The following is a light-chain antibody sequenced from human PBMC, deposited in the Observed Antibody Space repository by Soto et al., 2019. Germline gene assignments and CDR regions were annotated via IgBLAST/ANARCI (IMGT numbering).Light chain of an antibody. V-gene: IGKV3-20*01. CDR3: QQYGSSPIT. Sequence: EIVLTQSPGTLSLSPGERATLSCRASQRVSSSYLAWYQQKPGQAPRLLIYGASSRATGIPDRFSGRGSGKDFTLSIFILVPEDFAVYYCQQYGSSPITFGQGTRLEIK. CDR1: QRVSSSY. J-gene: IGKJ5*01. CDR2: GAS.